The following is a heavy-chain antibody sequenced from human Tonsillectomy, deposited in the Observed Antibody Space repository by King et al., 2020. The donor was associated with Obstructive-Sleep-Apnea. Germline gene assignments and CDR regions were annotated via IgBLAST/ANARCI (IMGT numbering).Heavy chain of an antibody. CDR1: GYTFTIYY. J-gene: IGHJ4*02. D-gene: IGHD1-26*01. CDR3: ARAVGAIVHFDF. V-gene: IGHV1-46*01. CDR2: INPIGGST. Sequence: VQLVESGAEVKKPGASLKVSCKASGYTFTIYYLHCVLQAPGQGLEWMGIINPIGGSTSYAQKFQGRVTMTRDQSTSTAHMELSSLSSEDTAVYYCARAVGAIVHFDFWGQGTLVTVSS.